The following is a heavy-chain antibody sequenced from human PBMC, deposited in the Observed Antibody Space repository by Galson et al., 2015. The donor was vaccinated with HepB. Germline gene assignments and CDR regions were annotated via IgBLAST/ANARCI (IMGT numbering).Heavy chain of an antibody. CDR3: ARDRGEYCSGGSCYRWYFDL. Sequence: SVKVSCKASGGTFSSYAISWVRQAPGQGLEWMGGIIPIFGTANHAQKFQGRVTITADESTSTAYMELSSLRSEDTAVYYCARDRGEYCSGGSCYRWYFDLWGRGTLVTVSS. V-gene: IGHV1-69*13. D-gene: IGHD2-15*01. CDR2: IIPIFGTA. CDR1: GGTFSSYA. J-gene: IGHJ2*01.